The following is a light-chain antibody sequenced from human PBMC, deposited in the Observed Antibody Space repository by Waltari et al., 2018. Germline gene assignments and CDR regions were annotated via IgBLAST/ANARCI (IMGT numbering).Light chain of an antibody. J-gene: IGKJ5*01. CDR2: WAS. Sequence: IVMTQSPDSLLVSLGERATISCNSSQSILYTSNDKNYLAWYHQKAGQPPRLLVHWASIRESGVPDRFRGSGSGTDFTLTISNLQPEDVAFYWCQQYFNSPIAFGQGTRLEIK. CDR1: QSILYTSNDKNY. V-gene: IGKV4-1*01. CDR3: QQYFNSPIA.